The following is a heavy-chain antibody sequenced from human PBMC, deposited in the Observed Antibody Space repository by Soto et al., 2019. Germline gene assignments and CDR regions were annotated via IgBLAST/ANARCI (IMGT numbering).Heavy chain of an antibody. J-gene: IGHJ5*02. V-gene: IGHV1-3*01. D-gene: IGHD3-10*01. CDR3: ARAPSIRTMVRGVIPVHWFDP. Sequence: ASVKVSCKASGYTFTSYAMHWVCQAPGQRLEWMGWINAGNGNTKYSQKFQGRVTITRDTSASTAYMELSSLRSEDTAVYYCARAPSIRTMVRGVIPVHWFDPWGQGTLVTVSS. CDR2: INAGNGNT. CDR1: GYTFTSYA.